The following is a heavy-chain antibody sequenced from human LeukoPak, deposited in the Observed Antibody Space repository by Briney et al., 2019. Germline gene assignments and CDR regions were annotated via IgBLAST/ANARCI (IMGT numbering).Heavy chain of an antibody. D-gene: IGHD6-13*01. Sequence: SETLSLTCAVYGGSFSGYYWSWIRQPPGKGLEWIGEINHSGSTNYNPSLKSRVTISVDTSKNQFSLKLSSVTAADTAVYYCARGLLYSSSWYCYYYYMDVWGKGTTVTVSS. CDR1: GGSFSGYY. J-gene: IGHJ6*03. V-gene: IGHV4-34*01. CDR3: ARGLLYSSSWYCYYYYMDV. CDR2: INHSGST.